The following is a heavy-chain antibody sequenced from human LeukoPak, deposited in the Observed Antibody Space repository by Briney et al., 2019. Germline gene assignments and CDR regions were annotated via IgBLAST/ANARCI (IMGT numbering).Heavy chain of an antibody. CDR1: GFTFSSHS. CDR2: ISSSSSTI. CDR3: AREIGDSSSWYGVYFDY. Sequence: GGSLRLSCAASGFTFSSHSMNWVRQAPGKGLEWVSYISSSSSTIYYADSVKGRFTIPRDNAKNSLYLQMNSLRAEDTAVYYCAREIGDSSSWYGVYFDYWGQGTLVTVSS. D-gene: IGHD6-13*01. V-gene: IGHV3-48*04. J-gene: IGHJ4*02.